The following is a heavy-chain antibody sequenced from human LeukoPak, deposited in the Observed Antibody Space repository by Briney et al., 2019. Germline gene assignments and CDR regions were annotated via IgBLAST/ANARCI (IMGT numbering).Heavy chain of an antibody. CDR1: EFTFTTYG. V-gene: IGHV3-33*01. J-gene: IGHJ4*02. CDR2: IYYDGSNI. CDR3: ARDWKTNSFDY. D-gene: IGHD1-1*01. Sequence: GGSLRLSCAASEFTFTTYGMHWVRQAPGKGREWGAFIYYDGSNIYCADYVKGRFNISRNISKNPLYLTMDSLRAEDTAIYYCARDWKTNSFDYWGQGTLVTVSS.